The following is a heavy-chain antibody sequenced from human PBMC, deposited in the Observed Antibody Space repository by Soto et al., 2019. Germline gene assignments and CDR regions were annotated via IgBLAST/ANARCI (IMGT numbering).Heavy chain of an antibody. D-gene: IGHD2-2*01. Sequence: QVQLVQSGAEVKKPGASVKVSCKASGYSFTTYGVTWVRQAPGQGLEWMGWISGYNGNTKYAQKLQGRVTMTTDTSTSTAYRELRSLRSDDTAVYYCAGDCSSTSCPFDYWGQGTLVTVSS. CDR2: ISGYNGNT. CDR1: GYSFTTYG. CDR3: AGDCSSTSCPFDY. J-gene: IGHJ4*02. V-gene: IGHV1-18*01.